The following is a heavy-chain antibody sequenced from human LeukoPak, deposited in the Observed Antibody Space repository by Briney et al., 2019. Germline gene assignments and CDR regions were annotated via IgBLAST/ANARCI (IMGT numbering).Heavy chain of an antibody. J-gene: IGHJ6*02. CDR3: AKDRLPGGLAVAGADDGLDV. CDR2: IWFDGSNI. Sequence: GGSLRLSCVASGFDFSTYGMHWVRQAPGKGLEWVTSIWFDGSNIHYADSVKGRVIISRDNSKNSLYLQMKSLRTEDTGIYYCAKDRLPGGLAVAGADDGLDVWGQGTTVTVSS. D-gene: IGHD6-19*01. CDR1: GFDFSTYG. V-gene: IGHV3-30*02.